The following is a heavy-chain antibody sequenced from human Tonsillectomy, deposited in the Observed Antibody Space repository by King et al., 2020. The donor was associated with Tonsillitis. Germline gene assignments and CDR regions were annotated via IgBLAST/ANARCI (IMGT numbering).Heavy chain of an antibody. CDR1: GCSISSGNYY. D-gene: IGHD3-10*01. J-gene: IGHJ4*02. CDR3: ARDDPPSGTTFDY. V-gene: IGHV4-61*02. CDR2: VYTSGTT. Sequence: VQLQESGPGLVKPSQTLSLTCIVSGCSISSGNYYWAWIRQPPGKGLEWIGRVYTSGTTTYNPSLKSRITMSVDTSTNQFSLTLSSVTAADTAVYYCARDDPPSGTTFDYWGQGTLVTVSS.